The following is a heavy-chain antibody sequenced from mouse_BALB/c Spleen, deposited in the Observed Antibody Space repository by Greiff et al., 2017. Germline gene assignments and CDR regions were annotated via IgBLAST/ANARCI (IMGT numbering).Heavy chain of an antibody. V-gene: IGHV14-1*02. CDR2: IDPENGNT. CDR1: GFNIKDYY. D-gene: IGHD3-3*01. Sequence: VQLQQSGAELVRPGALVKLSCKASGFNIKDYYMHWVKQRPEQGLEWIGWIDPENGNTIYDPKFQGKASITADTSYNTAYLQLSSLTSEDTAVYYCAREGSGFAYWGQGTLVTVSA. J-gene: IGHJ3*01. CDR3: AREGSGFAY.